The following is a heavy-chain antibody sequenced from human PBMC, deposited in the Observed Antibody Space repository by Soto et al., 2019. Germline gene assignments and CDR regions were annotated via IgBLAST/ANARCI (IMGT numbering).Heavy chain of an antibody. D-gene: IGHD2-15*01. Sequence: GGCLRRSCAAYGNTVSSDARSWGNQETGKGVEGVSAISGSGGSTYYADSAKGRFTISRDNSKNTLYVQMNSLRAEDTAVYYCAKAYCSGGRCYRGFPSWCQVTLVTVSS. CDR1: GNTVSSDA. V-gene: IGHV3-23*01. CDR2: ISGSGGST. J-gene: IGHJ5*02. CDR3: AKAYCSGGRCYRGFPS.